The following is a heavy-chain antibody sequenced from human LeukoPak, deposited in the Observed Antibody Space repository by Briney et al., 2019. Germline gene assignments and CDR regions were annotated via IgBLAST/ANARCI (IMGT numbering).Heavy chain of an antibody. CDR2: ISAYNGNT. Sequence: ASVKVSCKASGYTFTSYGISWVRQAPGQGLEWMGWISAYNGNTNYAQKLQGRVTMTTDTSTSTAYMELRSLRSDDTAVYYCARDRQESGATKDWYFDLWGRGTLVTVSS. CDR1: GYTFTSYG. CDR3: ARDRQESGATKDWYFDL. D-gene: IGHD1-26*01. J-gene: IGHJ2*01. V-gene: IGHV1-18*01.